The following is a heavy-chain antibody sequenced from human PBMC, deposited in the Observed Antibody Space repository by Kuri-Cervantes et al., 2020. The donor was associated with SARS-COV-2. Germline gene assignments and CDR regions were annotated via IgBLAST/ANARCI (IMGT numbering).Heavy chain of an antibody. CDR1: GFTFSSYA. J-gene: IGHJ6*02. Sequence: GESLKISCAASGFTFSSYAMHWVRQAPGKGLEWVAVISYDGSNKYYADSVKGRFTISRDNSKNTLYLQMNSLRAEDTAVYYCAREGYYEPTDMDVWGQATTVTVSS. V-gene: IGHV3-30-3*01. CDR2: ISYDGSNK. CDR3: AREGYYEPTDMDV. D-gene: IGHD3-22*01.